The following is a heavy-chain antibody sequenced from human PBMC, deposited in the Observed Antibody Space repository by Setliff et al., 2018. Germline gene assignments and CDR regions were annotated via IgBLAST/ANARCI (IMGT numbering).Heavy chain of an antibody. V-gene: IGHV4-59*02. CDR3: ARDRKYYDSSGSFDY. CDR2: VFYSGDT. D-gene: IGHD3-22*01. J-gene: IGHJ4*02. Sequence: SETLSLTCTVSGGSVKSHYWSWIRQTPEKGLEWIGFVFYSGDTRYNPSLKSRVTISVDTSKNQFSLKLSSVTAADTAVYYCARDRKYYDSSGSFDYWGQGTLVTVSS. CDR1: GGSVKSHY.